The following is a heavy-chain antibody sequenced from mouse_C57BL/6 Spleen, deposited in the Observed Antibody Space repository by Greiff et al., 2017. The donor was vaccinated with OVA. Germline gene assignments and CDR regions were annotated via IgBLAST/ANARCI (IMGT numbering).Heavy chain of an antibody. V-gene: IGHV2-2*01. CDR3: ASRNYGGAMDY. CDR1: GFSLTSYG. D-gene: IGHD2-1*01. J-gene: IGHJ4*01. Sequence: VKLMESGPGLVQPSQSLSITCTVSGFSLTSYGVHWVRQSPGKGLEWLGVIWSGGSTDYNAAFISRLSISKDNSKSQVFFKMNSLQADDTAIYYCASRNYGGAMDYWGQGTSVTVSS. CDR2: IWSGGST.